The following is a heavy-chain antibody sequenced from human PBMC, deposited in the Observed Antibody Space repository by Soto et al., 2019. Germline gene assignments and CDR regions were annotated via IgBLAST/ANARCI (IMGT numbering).Heavy chain of an antibody. CDR1: GLTFSSSW. D-gene: IGHD3-9*01. V-gene: IGHV3-7*03. CDR3: AKTPPPPQLRYFDWLSD. Sequence: GGSLRLSSVVSGLTFSSSWMSWVRQTPGEGLEWVATIKPDGSGTFYVDSVKGRFTISRDNSKNTLYLQMNSLRAEDTAVYYCAKTPPPPQLRYFDWLSDWGQGTLVTVSS. CDR2: IKPDGSGT. J-gene: IGHJ4*02.